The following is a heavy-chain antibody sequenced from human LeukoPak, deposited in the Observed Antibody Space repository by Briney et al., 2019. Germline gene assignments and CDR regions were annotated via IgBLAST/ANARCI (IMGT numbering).Heavy chain of an antibody. D-gene: IGHD6-6*01. V-gene: IGHV3-21*01. CDR2: ITGSSSYI. CDR3: ASGFSSSPYFDY. Sequence: GGSLRLSCAASGFTFSTYYMNWVRQAPGKGLEWVSLITGSSSYIYYTDSVKGRFTISRDNAKNSLFLQMNSLRDEDTAVYYCASGFSSSPYFDYWGQGTLVIVSS. J-gene: IGHJ4*02. CDR1: GFTFSTYY.